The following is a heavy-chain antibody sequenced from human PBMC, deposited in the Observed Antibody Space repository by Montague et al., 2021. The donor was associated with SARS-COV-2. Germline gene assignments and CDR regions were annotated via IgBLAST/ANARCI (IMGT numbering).Heavy chain of an antibody. D-gene: IGHD6-6*01. CDR2: INHSGST. CDR3: ARDRIAARAPWVYYYYMDV. Sequence: SETLSLTCAVYGGSFSGYYWSWIRQPPGKGLEWIGEINHSGSTNYNPSLKSRVTISVDTSKNQFSLKLSSVTAADTAVYYCARDRIAARAPWVYYYYMDVWGKGTTVTVSS. CDR1: GGSFSGYY. V-gene: IGHV4-34*01. J-gene: IGHJ6*03.